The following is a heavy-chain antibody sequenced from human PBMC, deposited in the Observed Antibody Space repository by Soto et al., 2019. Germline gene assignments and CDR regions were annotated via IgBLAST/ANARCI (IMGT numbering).Heavy chain of an antibody. D-gene: IGHD6-13*01. CDR3: ARDRGEYTSSWFWYFSH. J-gene: IGHJ2*01. CDR1: GASISSFN. Sequence: SETLSLTCSVSGASISSFNWNWVRQPAGKGPEWVGRLNIAGTINYNPSLKSRITMSMDTSKNQISLHLRSVTAADTAIYYCARDRGEYTSSWFWYFSHWGHGTLVTVSS. CDR2: LNIAGTI. V-gene: IGHV4-4*07.